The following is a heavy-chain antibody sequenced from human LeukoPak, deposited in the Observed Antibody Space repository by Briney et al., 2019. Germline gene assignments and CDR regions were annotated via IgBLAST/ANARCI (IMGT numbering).Heavy chain of an antibody. CDR2: INPNSGGT. Sequence: GASVTVSCKASGYTFTGYYMHWVRQAPGQGLEWMGWINPNSGGTNYAQKFQGRVTMTRDTSISTAYMELSRLRSDDTAVYYCAREQNPYYDFWSGYSFDYWGQGTLVTVSS. J-gene: IGHJ4*02. CDR1: GYTFTGYY. D-gene: IGHD3-3*01. V-gene: IGHV1-2*02. CDR3: AREQNPYYDFWSGYSFDY.